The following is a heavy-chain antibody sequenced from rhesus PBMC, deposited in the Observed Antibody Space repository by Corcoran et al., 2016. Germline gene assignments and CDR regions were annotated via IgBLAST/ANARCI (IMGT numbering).Heavy chain of an antibody. CDR1: GFTFSSYG. Sequence: EVQLVESGGGLVQPGGSLRLSCAASGFTFSSYGMSWVRQAPGKGLEWVSYISNGGGSTYYADSGKGRFTISRDNTKNTLSLRMNSLRAEDTAVYYCARYGIAAAPDDAFDFWGKGLRVTVSS. CDR3: ARYGIAAAPDDAFDF. J-gene: IGHJ3*01. V-gene: IGHV3S5*01. CDR2: ISNGGGST. D-gene: IGHD6-25*01.